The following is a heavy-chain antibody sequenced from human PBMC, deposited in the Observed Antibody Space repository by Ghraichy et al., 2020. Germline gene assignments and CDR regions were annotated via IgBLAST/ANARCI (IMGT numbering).Heavy chain of an antibody. CDR3: ARLNGVTTVSFYYYYGMDI. D-gene: IGHD4-11*01. CDR1: GGSISSSDW. CDR2: IYHSGST. J-gene: IGHJ6*02. V-gene: IGHV4-4*02. Sequence: SETLSPTCAVSGGSISSSDWWTWVRQPPGKGLEWIGEIYHSGSTNYNPSLKSRVTISVDKAKNQFSLKLSSVTAADTAVYYCARLNGVTTVSFYYYYGMDIWGQGTTVTVSS.